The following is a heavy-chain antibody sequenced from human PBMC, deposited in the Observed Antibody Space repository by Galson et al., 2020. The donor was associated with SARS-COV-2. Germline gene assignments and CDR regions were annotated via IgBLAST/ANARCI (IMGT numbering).Heavy chain of an antibody. CDR1: GYTLTELS. CDR3: ATDTPDY. CDR2: FYPEDGDT. Sequence: SVKVSRKVSGYTLTELSMHWLRQAPGKGLAGMGGFYPEDGDTIYAQKFQGRVTMTEDTSTDTAYMELSSLSSEDADVYDCATDTPDYWGQGTLVTVAS. J-gene: IGHJ4*02. V-gene: IGHV1-24*01.